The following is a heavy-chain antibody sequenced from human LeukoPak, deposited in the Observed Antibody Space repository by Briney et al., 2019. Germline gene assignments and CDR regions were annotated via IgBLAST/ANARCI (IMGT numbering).Heavy chain of an antibody. Sequence: PSETLSLTCTVSGGSISSRSDYWGWIRQSPGKGLEWIGSIFYSGDTYYNPSLKSRVTISVDTSKNQFSLKLRSVTAADTAVYYCARVPGHYDTLTAYYRLQYYFDYWGQGTLVTVSS. D-gene: IGHD3-9*01. CDR2: IFYSGDT. CDR1: GGSISSRSDY. V-gene: IGHV4-39*07. J-gene: IGHJ4*02. CDR3: ARVPGHYDTLTAYYRLQYYFDY.